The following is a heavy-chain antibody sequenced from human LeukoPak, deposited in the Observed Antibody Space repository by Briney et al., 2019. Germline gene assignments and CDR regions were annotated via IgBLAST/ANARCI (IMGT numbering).Heavy chain of an antibody. Sequence: ASVKVSCKASGYTFTDYYMHWVRQAPGQGLEWMGWINPNSGGTNYAQKFQGRVSMTRDTSISTAYMELSRLRSDDTAVYYCVRNTINWFDPWGQGVLVTVSS. D-gene: IGHD5-24*01. CDR3: VRNTINWFDP. J-gene: IGHJ5*02. V-gene: IGHV1-2*02. CDR1: GYTFTDYY. CDR2: INPNSGGT.